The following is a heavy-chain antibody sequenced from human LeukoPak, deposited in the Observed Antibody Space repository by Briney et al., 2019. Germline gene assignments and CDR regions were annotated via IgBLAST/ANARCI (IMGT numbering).Heavy chain of an antibody. CDR3: ATRGNVITMVRGVMDYFDY. Sequence: GGSLRLSCAASGFTFSSYAMSWVRQAPGKGLEWVSAISGSGGSTYYADSVKGRFTISRDNSKNTLYLQMNSLRAEDTAVYYCATRGNVITMVRGVMDYFDYWGQGTLVTVSS. V-gene: IGHV3-23*01. CDR1: GFTFSSYA. CDR2: ISGSGGST. D-gene: IGHD3-10*01. J-gene: IGHJ4*02.